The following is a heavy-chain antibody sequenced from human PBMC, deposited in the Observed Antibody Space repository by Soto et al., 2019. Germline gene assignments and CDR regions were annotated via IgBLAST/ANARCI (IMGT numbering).Heavy chain of an antibody. J-gene: IGHJ6*02. CDR1: GFTFSTFT. V-gene: IGHV3-21*04. Sequence: GGSLRLSCAVSGFTFSTFTMSWVRQAPGKGLEWVASISSNSKYIYYADSLEGRFTISRDDSTNTLYLQTNSLRAEDTAVYYCTRPQTRRPYYYYGMDVWGQGTTVTVSS. CDR2: ISSNSKYI. CDR3: TRPQTRRPYYYYGMDV.